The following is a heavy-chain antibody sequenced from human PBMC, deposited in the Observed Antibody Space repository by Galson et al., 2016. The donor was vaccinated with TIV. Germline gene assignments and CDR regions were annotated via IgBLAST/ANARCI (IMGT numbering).Heavy chain of an antibody. Sequence: SVKVSCKASGYTFITYYVYWIRQAPGQGPEWVGVINPSGGSTTYAEKFQGRVTITRDTSISTVHMELHSLTFDDTALYFCAREGSTGRKSPFDIWGQGTMVTVSS. D-gene: IGHD1-1*01. CDR3: AREGSTGRKSPFDI. CDR1: GYTFITYY. V-gene: IGHV1-46*01. CDR2: INPSGGST. J-gene: IGHJ3*02.